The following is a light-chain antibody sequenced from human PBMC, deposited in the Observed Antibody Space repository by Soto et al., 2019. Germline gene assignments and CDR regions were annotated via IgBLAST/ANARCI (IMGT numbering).Light chain of an antibody. CDR2: DVS. CDR3: SSYTSSTTGVV. CDR1: SSDVGGYNY. Sequence: QSALTQPASVSGSPGQSITISCTGTSSDVGGYNYVSWYQQYPGKAPKLMIYDVSNWPSGVSNRFSGSKSGNTASLTISGLQAEDEADYYCSSYTSSTTGVVFGGGTKVTVL. V-gene: IGLV2-14*01. J-gene: IGLJ2*01.